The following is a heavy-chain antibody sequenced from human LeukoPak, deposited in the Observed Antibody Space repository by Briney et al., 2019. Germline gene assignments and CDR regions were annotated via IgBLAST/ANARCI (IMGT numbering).Heavy chain of an antibody. CDR2: IYYSGST. CDR3: ARTRYYYNSRSYGAPYYFDY. D-gene: IGHD3-10*01. V-gene: IGHV4-39*01. CDR1: GDSLGIYK. J-gene: IGHJ4*02. Sequence: SETLSLTCSVSGDSLGIYKWSWIRQPPGKGLEWIGSIYYSGSTYYNPSLKSRVTISVDTSKNQFSLKLSSVTAADTAVYYCARTRYYYNSRSYGAPYYFDYWGQGTLVTVSS.